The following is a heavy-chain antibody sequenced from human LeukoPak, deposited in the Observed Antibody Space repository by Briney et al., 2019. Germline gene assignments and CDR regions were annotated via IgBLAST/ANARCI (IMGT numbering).Heavy chain of an antibody. CDR1: GGSISSSDYY. CDR3: ARARRDGYNYFDY. J-gene: IGHJ4*02. Sequence: SETLSLTCTVSGGSISSSDYYWDWIRQPPGKGLESIGSIYYSGSTYYNPSLKSRVTISVDTSKNQFSLKLSSVTAADTAVYYCARARRDGYNYFDYWGQGTLVTVSS. D-gene: IGHD5-24*01. CDR2: IYYSGST. V-gene: IGHV4-39*07.